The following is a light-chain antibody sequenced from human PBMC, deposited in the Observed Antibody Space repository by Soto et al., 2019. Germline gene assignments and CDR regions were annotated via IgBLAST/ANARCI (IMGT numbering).Light chain of an antibody. J-gene: IGKJ1*01. Sequence: DIQMTQSPSSLSASVGDRVTITCRASQGISNKLGWFQQKPGKAPKRLIYVASNLQSGVPSRFSGSGSGTEFTLAIRSQQPEDFATYYCLQHNSYHRTFGQGTKVEIK. CDR1: QGISNK. CDR3: LQHNSYHRT. V-gene: IGKV1-17*01. CDR2: VAS.